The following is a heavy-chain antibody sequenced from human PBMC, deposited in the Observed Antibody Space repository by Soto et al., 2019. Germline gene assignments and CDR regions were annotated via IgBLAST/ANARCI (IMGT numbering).Heavy chain of an antibody. Sequence: EVQLLESGGGLVQPGGSLRLSCAASGFTFSSYAMSWVRQAPGKGLEWVSAISGSGGSTYYADSVKGRFTISRDNSKNTLYLQMNSLRAEDTSLYYCAGDYGGGVDPCGQGTLVTVSS. CDR3: AGDYGGGVDP. J-gene: IGHJ5*02. CDR1: GFTFSSYA. V-gene: IGHV3-23*01. CDR2: ISGSGGST. D-gene: IGHD4-17*01.